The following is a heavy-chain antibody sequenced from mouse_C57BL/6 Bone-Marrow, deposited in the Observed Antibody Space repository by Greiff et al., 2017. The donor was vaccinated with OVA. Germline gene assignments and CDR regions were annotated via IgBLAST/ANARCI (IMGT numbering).Heavy chain of an antibody. J-gene: IGHJ2*01. D-gene: IGHD1-1*01. V-gene: IGHV1-81*01. Sequence: VQLQESGAELARPGASVKLSCKASGYTFTSYGISWVKQRPGQGLEWIGEIYPRSGNTYYNEKFKGKATLTADKSSSTAYMELRSLTSEDSAVYFCARGPVVSVDYWGQGTTLTVSS. CDR1: GYTFTSYG. CDR3: ARGPVVSVDY. CDR2: IYPRSGNT.